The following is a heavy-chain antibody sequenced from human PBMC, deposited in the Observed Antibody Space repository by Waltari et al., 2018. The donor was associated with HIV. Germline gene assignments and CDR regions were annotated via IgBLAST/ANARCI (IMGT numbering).Heavy chain of an antibody. J-gene: IGHJ4*02. CDR1: GFTFSSYG. D-gene: IGHD3-10*01. V-gene: IGHV3-30*18. CDR2: ISYDGSNK. Sequence: QVQLVESGGGVVQPGRSLRLSCAASGFTFSSYGMHWVRQAPGKGLEWVAVISYDGSNKYYADSVKGRFTISRDNSKNTLYLQMNSLRAEDTAVYYCAKDLGSGIPDYWGQGTLVTVSS. CDR3: AKDLGSGIPDY.